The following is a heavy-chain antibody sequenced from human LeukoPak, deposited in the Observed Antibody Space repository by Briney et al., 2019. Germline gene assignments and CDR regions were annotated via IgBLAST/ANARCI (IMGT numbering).Heavy chain of an antibody. J-gene: IGHJ4*02. D-gene: IGHD1-26*01. CDR1: GFTFSSYW. CDR3: ARDLEYSGSMGDLDY. V-gene: IGHV3-74*01. CDR2: INTDGSST. Sequence: GGSLRLSCAASGFTFSSYWMHWVRQAPGKGLVWVSRINTDGSSTSYADSVKGRFTISRDNAKSTLYLQMNSLRAEDTAVYYCARDLEYSGSMGDLDYWGQGTLVTVSS.